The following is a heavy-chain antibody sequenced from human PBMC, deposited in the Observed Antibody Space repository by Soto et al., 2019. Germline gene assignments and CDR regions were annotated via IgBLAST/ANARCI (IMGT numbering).Heavy chain of an antibody. Sequence: QVQLVESGGGVVQPGRSLRLSCAASGFTFSSYGMHWVRQAPGKGLEWVAVISYDGSNKYYADSVKGRFTISRDNSKNSLYLQMNSLSAEDTAVYYCATTKGADLWSGLCGMDVWGQGTTVTVSS. D-gene: IGHD3-3*01. V-gene: IGHV3-30*03. J-gene: IGHJ6*02. CDR2: ISYDGSNK. CDR1: GFTFSSYG. CDR3: ATTKGADLWSGLCGMDV.